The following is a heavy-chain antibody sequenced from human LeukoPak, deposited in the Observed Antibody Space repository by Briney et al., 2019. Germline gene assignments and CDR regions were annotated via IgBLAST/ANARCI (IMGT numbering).Heavy chain of an antibody. D-gene: IGHD1-7*01. CDR3: ARALGPPITGTTSLVDY. V-gene: IGHV3-53*04. CDR2: IYSGGST. J-gene: IGHJ4*02. CDR1: GFTVSSNY. Sequence: PGGSLRLSCAASGFTVSSNYMSWVRQAPGKGLEWVSVIYSGGSTYYADSVKGRFTISRHNSKNTLYLQMNSLRAEDTAVYYCARALGPPITGTTSLVDYWGQGTLVTVSS.